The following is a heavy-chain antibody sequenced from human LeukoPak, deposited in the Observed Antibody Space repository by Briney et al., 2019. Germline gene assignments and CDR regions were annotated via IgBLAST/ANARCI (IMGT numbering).Heavy chain of an antibody. CDR1: DYAFTKYG. D-gene: IGHD3-9*01. J-gene: IGHJ5*02. Sequence: ASVKVSCRASDYAFTKYGISWVRQAPGQGLEWMGWISGYNGNTKEAQKFQGRVIMTTDTSTSTAYMELRSLRSDDTAVYYCARMAYDMLTGYFQPNWFDPWGQGTLVTVSS. V-gene: IGHV1-18*01. CDR2: ISGYNGNT. CDR3: ARMAYDMLTGYFQPNWFDP.